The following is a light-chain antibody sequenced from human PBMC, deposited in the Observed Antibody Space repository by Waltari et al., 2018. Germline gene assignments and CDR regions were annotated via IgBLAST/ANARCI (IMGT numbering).Light chain of an antibody. Sequence: QSALTQPASVSGSPGQSITISCTGTSSDVGAYQYVSWYQQHPGKAPKLIIYEVSNRSSGVSDRLSGSKSAITASLTISGLQAEDEADYYCSSYTSRNNWVFGGGTKLTVL. V-gene: IGLV2-14*01. CDR2: EVS. CDR1: SSDVGAYQY. CDR3: SSYTSRNNWV. J-gene: IGLJ3*02.